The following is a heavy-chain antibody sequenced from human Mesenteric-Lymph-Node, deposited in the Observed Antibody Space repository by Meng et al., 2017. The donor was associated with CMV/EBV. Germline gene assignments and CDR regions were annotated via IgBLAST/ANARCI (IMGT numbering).Heavy chain of an antibody. CDR2: IYHGGST. D-gene: IGHD2/OR15-2a*01. Sequence: SETLSLTCTVSGGSVSSGNYYWSWIRQPPGTGLEWIGSIYHGGSTYHNPSLKSRVTMSEDTSKSQFSLKLMSVTAADTAVYYCARAAGNKWNYYYYGMDVWGQGTTVTVSS. J-gene: IGHJ6*02. V-gene: IGHV4-39*07. CDR3: ARAAGNKWNYYYYGMDV. CDR1: GGSVSSGNYY.